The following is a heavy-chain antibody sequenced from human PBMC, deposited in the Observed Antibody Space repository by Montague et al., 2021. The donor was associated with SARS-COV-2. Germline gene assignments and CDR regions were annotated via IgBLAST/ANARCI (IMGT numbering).Heavy chain of an antibody. J-gene: IGHJ6*02. CDR1: GGSISSRSYY. Sequence: SETLSLTCTVSGGSISSRSYYWGWIRQPPGKGLEWVGSIYSRGSTNYXXXVESRVTISVDTSKNQFSLKLSSVTAADTAVYYCAGVGRQLLVWLSGMDVWGQGTTVTVSS. D-gene: IGHD3-3*01. CDR2: IYSRGST. CDR3: AGVGRQLLVWLSGMDV. V-gene: IGHV4-39*07.